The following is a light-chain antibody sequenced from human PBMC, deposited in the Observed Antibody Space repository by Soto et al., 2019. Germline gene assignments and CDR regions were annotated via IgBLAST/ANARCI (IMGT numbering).Light chain of an antibody. CDR2: DVS. CDR3: CSYTTSNTRQIV. J-gene: IGLJ1*01. Sequence: QSALTQPASVSGSPGQSITISCTGTSSDVGGYNYVSWYQQHPGKAPKFMIYDVSNRPSGVSNRCSGSKSGNTASLTISGLQAEDEADYYCCSYTTSNTRQIVFGTGTKVTV. CDR1: SSDVGGYNY. V-gene: IGLV2-14*01.